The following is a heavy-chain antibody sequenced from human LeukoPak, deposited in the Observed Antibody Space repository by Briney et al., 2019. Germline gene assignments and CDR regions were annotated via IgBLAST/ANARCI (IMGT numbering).Heavy chain of an antibody. Sequence: GSLRLSCAASGFSFSTYGMHWVRQAPGKGLEWLSVISYDGSNKYYADSVKGRFSISRDNSKNTLYLQMNSLRAEDTAVYYCARDQYSSGWYGAFDIWGQGTMVTVSS. CDR2: ISYDGSNK. CDR1: GFSFSTYG. J-gene: IGHJ3*02. CDR3: ARDQYSSGWYGAFDI. D-gene: IGHD6-19*01. V-gene: IGHV3-30*03.